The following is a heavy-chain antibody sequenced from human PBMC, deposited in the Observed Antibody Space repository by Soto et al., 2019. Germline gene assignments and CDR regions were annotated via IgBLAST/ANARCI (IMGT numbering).Heavy chain of an antibody. D-gene: IGHD6-13*01. CDR3: ARDNSEADTGWWFDP. CDR2: INPSGDST. V-gene: IGHV1-46*04. Sequence: ASVKVSCKASGYTFINYYMHWVRQAPGQGPEWVGLINPSGDSTIYAQKLQGRLTLTRDTSTSTDYMELRSLRSEDTAVYYCARDNSEADTGWWFDPWGQGTLVTVSS. J-gene: IGHJ5*02. CDR1: GYTFINYY.